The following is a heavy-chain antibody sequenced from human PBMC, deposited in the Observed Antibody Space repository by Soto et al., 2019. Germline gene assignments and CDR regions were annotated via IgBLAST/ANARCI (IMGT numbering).Heavy chain of an antibody. CDR2: IYYSGST. J-gene: IGHJ3*02. Sequence: QVQLQESGPGLVKPSEILSLICTVSGGSVSSSGYQWNWIRQPPGKGLEWIGDIYYSGSTIYNPSRQYRLTISVDPSKSHFSVTQTSVTAADTDVYLCTRDSRIAGLDIWAQRTIVTVSS. CDR3: TRDSRIAGLDI. CDR1: GGSVSSSGYQ. D-gene: IGHD2-21*01. V-gene: IGHV4-61*08.